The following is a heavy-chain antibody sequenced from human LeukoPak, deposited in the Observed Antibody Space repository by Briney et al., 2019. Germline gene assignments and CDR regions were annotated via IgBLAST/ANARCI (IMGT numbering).Heavy chain of an antibody. Sequence: GGSLRLSCAASGFTFNSYGMHWVRQAPGKGLEWVAFIRYDGSNKLYADSVEGRFTISRDNSKNTLYLQMNSLRAEDTAVYYCAKDSGSYYLENWGQGTLATVSS. D-gene: IGHD1-26*01. CDR3: AKDSGSYYLEN. CDR2: IRYDGSNK. V-gene: IGHV3-30*02. CDR1: GFTFNSYG. J-gene: IGHJ4*02.